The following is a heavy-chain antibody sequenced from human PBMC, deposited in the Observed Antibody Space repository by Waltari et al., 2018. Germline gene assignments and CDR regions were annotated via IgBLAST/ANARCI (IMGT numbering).Heavy chain of an antibody. D-gene: IGHD2-2*02. V-gene: IGHV3-23*01. CDR3: VRYGYCSSTSCYNFDY. J-gene: IGHJ4*02. CDR1: GFTFSSYA. Sequence: EVQLLESGGGLVQPGGSLRLSCAASGFTFSSYAMSWVRQAPGKGLEWVSAISGSGGSTYYADSVKGRFTISRDNSKNTLYLQMNSLRAEDTAVYYCVRYGYCSSTSCYNFDYWGQGTLVTVSS. CDR2: ISGSGGST.